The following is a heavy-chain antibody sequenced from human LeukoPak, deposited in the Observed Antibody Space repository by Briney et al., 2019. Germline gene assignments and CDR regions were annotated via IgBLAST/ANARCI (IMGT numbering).Heavy chain of an antibody. CDR1: GYTFTAYY. Sequence: HRASVKVSCKASGYTFTAYYMHWVRQAPGQGLEWMGWINPNSGGKNYAQKFRDRVTMTRDTSVSTAYMELSRLRSDDTAVYYCARGDVSGNYYYGQYDSWGQGTLVTVSS. CDR3: ARGDVSGNYYYGQYDS. V-gene: IGHV1-2*02. D-gene: IGHD3-22*01. J-gene: IGHJ4*02. CDR2: INPNSGGK.